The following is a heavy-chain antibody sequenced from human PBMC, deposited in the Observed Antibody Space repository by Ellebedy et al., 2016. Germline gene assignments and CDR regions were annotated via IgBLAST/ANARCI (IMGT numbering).Heavy chain of an antibody. D-gene: IGHD6-13*01. V-gene: IGHV1-18*01. CDR1: GYTFSSYG. CDR3: AREGLRAAGADDY. CDR2: ISASNGNK. Sequence: ASVKVSCKASGYTFSSYGVNWVRQAPGQGLEWMGWISASNGNKNHARKLQGRVALATETSTSTAYMELRSLTSDDTAMYYCAREGLRAAGADDYWGQGTLVTVSS. J-gene: IGHJ4*02.